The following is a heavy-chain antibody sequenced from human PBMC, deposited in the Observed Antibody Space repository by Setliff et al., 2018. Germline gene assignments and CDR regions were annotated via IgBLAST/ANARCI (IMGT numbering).Heavy chain of an antibody. CDR2: INHSGST. CDR1: GGSLSNYY. Sequence: PSETLSLTCTVYGGSLSNYYWSWIRQPPGKGLEWIVEINHSGSTNYNPSLKGRVTISVDTTKNQFSLKLTSMTAADTAVYFCARHLLVQGTYHFDYWGQGSPVTVS. CDR3: ARHLLVQGTYHFDY. V-gene: IGHV4-34*01. J-gene: IGHJ4*02. D-gene: IGHD3-10*01.